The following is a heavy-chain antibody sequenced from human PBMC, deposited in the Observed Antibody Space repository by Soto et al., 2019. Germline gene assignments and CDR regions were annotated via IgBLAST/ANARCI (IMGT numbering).Heavy chain of an antibody. CDR1: GYTFSTYD. J-gene: IGHJ4*02. D-gene: IGHD3-10*01. V-gene: IGHV1-8*01. CDR2: VNPNNGDT. Sequence: QVQLVQSGAELKKPGASVKVSCKASGYTFSTYDMNWVRQATGQGPELIGWVNPNNGDTGYAQKFQGRVTLTTDISTTTAYMELPSLRSEDTAIYYCAKVSRKGSAIDFDYWGQRTLITVAS. CDR3: AKVSRKGSAIDFDY.